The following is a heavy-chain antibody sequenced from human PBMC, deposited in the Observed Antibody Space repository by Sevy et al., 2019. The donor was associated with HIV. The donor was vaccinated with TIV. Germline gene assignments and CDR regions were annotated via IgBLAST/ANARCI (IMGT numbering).Heavy chain of an antibody. CDR1: GFTFSRDW. D-gene: IGHD3-10*01. Sequence: GGSLRLSCAASGFTFSRDWMTWVRQAPGKGLEWVAKIKADGSETYSVDSVKGRFSISRDNAKNELYLQMNSLRAEDTAVYYCARGANNLYNWGQGTLFTVSS. V-gene: IGHV3-7*01. CDR3: ARGANNLYN. CDR2: IKADGSET. J-gene: IGHJ4*02.